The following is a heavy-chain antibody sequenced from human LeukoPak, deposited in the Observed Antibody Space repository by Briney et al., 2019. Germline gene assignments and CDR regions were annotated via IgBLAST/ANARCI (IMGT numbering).Heavy chain of an antibody. CDR3: ARDLKKYDSSGYPQWYFDL. Sequence: PSQTLSLTCTVSGGSISSGGYYWSWIRQHPGKGLEWIGYIYYSGSTYYNPSLKSRVTISVDTSKNQFSLKLSSVTAADTAVYYCARDLKKYDSSGYPQWYFDLWGRGTLVTVSS. D-gene: IGHD3-22*01. CDR2: IYYSGST. CDR1: GGSISSGGYY. V-gene: IGHV4-30-4*08. J-gene: IGHJ2*01.